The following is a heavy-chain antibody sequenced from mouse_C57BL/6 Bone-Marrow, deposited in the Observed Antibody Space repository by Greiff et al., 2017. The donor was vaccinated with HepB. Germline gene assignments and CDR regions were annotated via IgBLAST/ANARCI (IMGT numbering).Heavy chain of an antibody. J-gene: IGHJ4*01. V-gene: IGHV2-6-1*01. Sequence: QVQLKQSGPGLVAPSQSLSITCTVSGFSLTSYGVHWVRQPPGKGLEWLVVIWSDGSTTYNSALKSRLSISKDNSKSQVFLKMNSLQTDDTAMYYCARHAPYPGDYAMDYWGQGTSVTVSS. D-gene: IGHD6-5*01. CDR3: ARHAPYPGDYAMDY. CDR2: IWSDGST. CDR1: GFSLTSYG.